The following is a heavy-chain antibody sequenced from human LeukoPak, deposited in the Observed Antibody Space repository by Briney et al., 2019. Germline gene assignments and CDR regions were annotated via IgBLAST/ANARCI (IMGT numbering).Heavy chain of an antibody. CDR3: ARAPSIAVAGDFDY. Sequence: ASVKVSCKASGYTFTSYGISWVRQAPGQGLEGMGWISAYNGNTNYAQKLQGRVTMTTDTSTSTAYMELRSLRSDDKAVYYCARAPSIAVAGDFDYWGQGTLVTVSS. J-gene: IGHJ4*02. D-gene: IGHD6-19*01. V-gene: IGHV1-18*01. CDR2: ISAYNGNT. CDR1: GYTFTSYG.